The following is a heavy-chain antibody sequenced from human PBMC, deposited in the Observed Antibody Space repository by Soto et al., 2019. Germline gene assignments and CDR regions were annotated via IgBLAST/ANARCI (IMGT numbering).Heavy chain of an antibody. CDR3: AKGFRRDGYNHDAFDI. Sequence: EVQLLESGGGLVQPGGSLRLSCAASGFTFSSYAMSWVRQAPGKGLEWVSAISGSGGSTYYADSVKGRFTISRDNSKNTLYLQINSLRAEDTAVYYCAKGFRRDGYNHDAFDIWGQGTMVTVSS. CDR2: ISGSGGST. V-gene: IGHV3-23*01. CDR1: GFTFSSYA. D-gene: IGHD5-12*01. J-gene: IGHJ3*02.